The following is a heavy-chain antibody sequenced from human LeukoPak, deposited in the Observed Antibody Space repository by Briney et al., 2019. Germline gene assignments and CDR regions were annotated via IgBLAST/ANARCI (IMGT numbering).Heavy chain of an antibody. J-gene: IGHJ4*02. CDR1: GFPVSSNY. CDR3: AKATTVSAAGSHFVY. V-gene: IGHV3-53*01. D-gene: IGHD6-13*01. CDR2: IYSGGST. Sequence: GGSLRLSCAVSGFPVSSNYMSWVRQAPGKGLEWVSVIYSGGSTYYADSVKGRFTISRDNSKNTLYLQMNSLRAEDTAVFYCAKATTVSAAGSHFVYWGQGTLVTVSS.